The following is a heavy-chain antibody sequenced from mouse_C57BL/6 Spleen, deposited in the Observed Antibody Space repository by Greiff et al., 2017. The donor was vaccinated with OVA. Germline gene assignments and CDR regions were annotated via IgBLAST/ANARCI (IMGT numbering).Heavy chain of an antibody. D-gene: IGHD2-4*01. J-gene: IGHJ4*01. V-gene: IGHV5-9-1*02. CDR1: GFTFSSYA. CDR2: ISSGGDYI. Sequence: EVMLVESGEGLVKPGGSLKLSCAASGFTFSSYAMSWVRQTPEKRLEWVAYISSGGDYIYYADTVKGRFTISRDNARNTLYLQMSSLKSEDTAMYYWTRDGDYDPYAMDYWGQGTSVTVSS. CDR3: TRDGDYDPYAMDY.